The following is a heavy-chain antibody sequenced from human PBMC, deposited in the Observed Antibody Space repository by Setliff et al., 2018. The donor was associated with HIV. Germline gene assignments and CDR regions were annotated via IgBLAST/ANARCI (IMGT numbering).Heavy chain of an antibody. Sequence: GSLRLSCAASGFTFSSYAMSWVRQAPGKGLEWVSAISGSGGSTYYADSVKGRFTISRDNSKNTLFLQMNSLRPEDTAVYYCASIELAAMVPVDYWGQGTLVTVSS. V-gene: IGHV3-23*01. CDR3: ASIELAAMVPVDY. D-gene: IGHD5-18*01. CDR2: ISGSGGST. J-gene: IGHJ4*02. CDR1: GFTFSSYA.